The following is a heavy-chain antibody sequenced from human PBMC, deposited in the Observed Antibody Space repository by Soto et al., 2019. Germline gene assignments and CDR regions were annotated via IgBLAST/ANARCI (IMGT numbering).Heavy chain of an antibody. D-gene: IGHD4-17*01. CDR3: ARGQDDYCCSDVWFDP. CDR1: GFSFSSYG. J-gene: IGHJ5*02. CDR2: ISGGGDST. V-gene: IGHV3-23*01. Sequence: EEQLLESGGGLVQPGGSLRLSCAASGFSFSSYGMSWVRQAPGKGLEWVSGISGGGDSTYYADSVKGRFTISRDKSKNTLSLQMNSLRAEDTAVYYCARGQDDYCCSDVWFDPWGQVTLVSVSS.